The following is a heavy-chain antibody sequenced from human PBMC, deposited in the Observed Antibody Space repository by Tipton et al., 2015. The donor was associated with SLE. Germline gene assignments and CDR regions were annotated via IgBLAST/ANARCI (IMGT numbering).Heavy chain of an antibody. Sequence: QLVQSGAEVKKPGESLKISCKGSGYSFAGHWIGWVRQMPGKGPEWMGFVYPGDSDTRYSPPFQGQVTISADKSITTAYLQWRSLKASDTAMYFCARQGTGNGWDLDYWGQGTLVTVSS. D-gene: IGHD6-19*01. CDR3: ARQGTGNGWDLDY. J-gene: IGHJ4*02. CDR2: VYPGDSDT. CDR1: GYSFAGHW. V-gene: IGHV5-51*01.